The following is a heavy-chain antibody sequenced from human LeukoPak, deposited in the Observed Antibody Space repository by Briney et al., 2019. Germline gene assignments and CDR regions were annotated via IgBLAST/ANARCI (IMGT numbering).Heavy chain of an antibody. CDR1: GFTVSSNY. J-gene: IGHJ4*02. V-gene: IGHV3-66*02. Sequence: RAGGSLRLSCAASGFTVSSNYMSWVRQAPGKGLEWVSLIYSGGSTYYADSVRGRFTISRDNSKNTLYLQMNSLRAEDTAVYYCARVGYYDSSGARDYYFDYWGQGTLVTVSS. CDR2: IYSGGST. CDR3: ARVGYYDSSGARDYYFDY. D-gene: IGHD3-22*01.